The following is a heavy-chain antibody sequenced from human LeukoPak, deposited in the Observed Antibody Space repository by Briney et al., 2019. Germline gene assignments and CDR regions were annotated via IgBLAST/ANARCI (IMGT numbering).Heavy chain of an antibody. Sequence: SSETLSLTCAVSGGSISSSSYYWGWIRQPPGKGLEWIGSIYYSGSTYYNPSLKSRVTISVDTSKNQFSLKLSSVTAADTAVYYCARLGYSYAFDYWGQGTLVTVSS. CDR2: IYYSGST. D-gene: IGHD5-18*01. CDR3: ARLGYSYAFDY. CDR1: GGSISSSSYY. J-gene: IGHJ4*02. V-gene: IGHV4-39*01.